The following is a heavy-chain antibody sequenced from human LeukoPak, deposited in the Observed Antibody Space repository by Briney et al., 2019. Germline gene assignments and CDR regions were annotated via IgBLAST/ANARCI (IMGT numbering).Heavy chain of an antibody. J-gene: IGHJ4*02. D-gene: IGHD6-6*01. CDR3: ARDRGEYSSSSGGY. V-gene: IGHV3-48*01. Sequence: GGSLRLSCAASGFTLSSYSMNWVRQAPGKGLEWVSYISSSSSTIYYADSVKGRFTISRDNAKNSLYLQMNSLRAEDTAVYYCARDRGEYSSSSGGYWGQGTLVTVSS. CDR2: ISSSSSTI. CDR1: GFTLSSYS.